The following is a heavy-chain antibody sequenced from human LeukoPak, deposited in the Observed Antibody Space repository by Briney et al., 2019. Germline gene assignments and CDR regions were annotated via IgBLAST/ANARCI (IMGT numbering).Heavy chain of an antibody. D-gene: IGHD2-2*01. CDR3: AKGTRRTYYYYGMDV. J-gene: IGHJ6*02. V-gene: IGHV3-23*01. Sequence: GGSLRLSCAASGFTFSSYGMHWVRQAPGKGLEWVSAISGSGGSTYYADSVKGRFTISRDNSKNTLYLQMNSLRAEDTAVYYCAKGTRRTYYYYGMDVWAKGPRSPSP. CDR1: GFTFSSYG. CDR2: ISGSGGST.